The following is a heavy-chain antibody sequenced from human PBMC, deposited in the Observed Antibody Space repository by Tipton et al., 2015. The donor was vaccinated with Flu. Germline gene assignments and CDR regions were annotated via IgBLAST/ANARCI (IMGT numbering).Heavy chain of an antibody. CDR2: IFHTGST. CDR1: GYSISSGYF. V-gene: IGHV4-38-2*01. CDR3: VIRTYKYDSSVYS. J-gene: IGHJ6*01. Sequence: TLSLTCGVSGYSISSGYFWGWIRQSPGKGLEWITSIFHTGSTFSNPSLKSRVTLSVDTSKNQLSLRLSSVTAADTAVYYCVIRTYKYDSSVYSWGQGTTVTVSS. D-gene: IGHD3-22*01.